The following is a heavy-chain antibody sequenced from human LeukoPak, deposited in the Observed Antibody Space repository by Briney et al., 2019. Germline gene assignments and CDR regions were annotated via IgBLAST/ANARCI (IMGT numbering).Heavy chain of an antibody. CDR1: GGSFSGYY. Sequence: PSETLSLTCAVYGGSFSGYYWSWIRQPPGKGLEWIGEINHSGSTNYNPSLKSRVTISVDTSKNQFSLKLSSVTAADTAVYYCARSIPCSSTSCHQAWVGYWGQGTLVTVSS. CDR2: INHSGST. J-gene: IGHJ4*02. V-gene: IGHV4-34*01. CDR3: ARSIPCSSTSCHQAWVGY. D-gene: IGHD2-2*01.